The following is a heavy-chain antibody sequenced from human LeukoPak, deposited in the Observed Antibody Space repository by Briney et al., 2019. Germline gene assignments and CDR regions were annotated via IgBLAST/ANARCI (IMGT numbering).Heavy chain of an antibody. Sequence: GGSLRLSCAASGFTFSSYSMNWVRQAPGKGLEWVSSISSSSSYIYYADSVKGRFTISRDNAKNSLYLQMNSLRAEDTAVYYCVPLRYESITMVRGVGDYYYMDVWGKGTTVTVSS. CDR1: GFTFSSYS. CDR3: VPLRYESITMVRGVGDYYYMDV. CDR2: ISSSSSYI. V-gene: IGHV3-21*01. J-gene: IGHJ6*03. D-gene: IGHD3-10*01.